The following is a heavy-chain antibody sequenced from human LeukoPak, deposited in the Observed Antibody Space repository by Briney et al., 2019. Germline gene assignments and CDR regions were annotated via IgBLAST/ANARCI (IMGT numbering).Heavy chain of an antibody. CDR2: ISWNSGSI. CDR1: GFTFDDYT. V-gene: IGHV3-9*01. D-gene: IGHD2-15*01. J-gene: IGHJ3*02. Sequence: HPGGSLRLSCAASGFTFDDYTMHWVRQAPGKGLEWVSGISWNSGSIGYADSVKGRFTISRDYAKNSLYLQMNSLRAEDTAVYYCARGGLDTFDIWGQGTMVTVS. CDR3: ARGGLDTFDI.